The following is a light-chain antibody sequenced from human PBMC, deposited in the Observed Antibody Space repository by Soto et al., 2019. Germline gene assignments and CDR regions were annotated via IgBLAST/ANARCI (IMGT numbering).Light chain of an antibody. CDR1: QSFRGL. CDR2: DAY. J-gene: IGKJ5*01. Sequence: EVVFTQSPVTLYLSPVERATLSCRASQSFRGLLAWYQQKPGQAPRLLIYDAYNRATGIPPRFSGSGSGTDFTLTISSLEPEDSAVYDCQQRSSAITFGQGTRLEIK. V-gene: IGKV3-11*01. CDR3: QQRSSAIT.